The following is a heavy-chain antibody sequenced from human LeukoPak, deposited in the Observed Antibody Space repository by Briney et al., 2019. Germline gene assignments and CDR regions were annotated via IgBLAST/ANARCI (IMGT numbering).Heavy chain of an antibody. Sequence: GGSLRLSCAVSGFMFSKTWMTWVRQAPGKGLEWVANINGNEDKKNYEDSVRGRFTISRDNARNSLYLQMNSLRVEDTAVYYCARDSNPSSEDIFYDSFDMWGQGTM. CDR2: INGNEDKK. CDR3: ARDSNPSSEDIFYDSFDM. CDR1: GFMFSKTW. V-gene: IGHV3-7*01. D-gene: IGHD2-15*01. J-gene: IGHJ3*02.